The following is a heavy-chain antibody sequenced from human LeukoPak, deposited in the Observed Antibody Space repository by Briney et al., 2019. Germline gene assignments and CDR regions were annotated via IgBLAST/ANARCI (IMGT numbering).Heavy chain of an antibody. J-gene: IGHJ4*02. CDR1: GFTFTGHT. Sequence: GGSLRLSCAASGFTFTGHTMTWLRQAPGKGLEWVSIIGGRDDRTYYADSVKGRFTISRDNSKNTLYLQMNSMRGEDTAVYYCAKDPNPFYDFWSGYKWGQGTLVTVSS. CDR2: IGGRDDRT. V-gene: IGHV3-23*01. D-gene: IGHD3-3*01. CDR3: AKDPNPFYDFWSGYK.